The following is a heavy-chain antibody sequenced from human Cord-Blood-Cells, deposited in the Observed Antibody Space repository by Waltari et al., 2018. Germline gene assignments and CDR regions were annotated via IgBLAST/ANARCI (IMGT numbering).Heavy chain of an antibody. Sequence: QGLEWMGGIIPIFGTANYAQKFQGRVTITVDKSTSTAYMELSSLRSEDTAVYYCARGGAVRGDAFDIWGQGTMVTVSS. CDR3: ARGGAVRGDAFDI. CDR2: IIPIFGTA. V-gene: IGHV1-69*06. J-gene: IGHJ3*02. D-gene: IGHD6-19*01.